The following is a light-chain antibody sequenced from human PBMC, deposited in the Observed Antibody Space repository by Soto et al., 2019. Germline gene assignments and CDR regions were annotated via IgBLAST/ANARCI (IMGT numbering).Light chain of an antibody. V-gene: IGKV3-15*01. J-gene: IGKJ1*01. CDR3: QQYAGSPRT. CDR1: QSVSNN. Sequence: EIVMTHSPATLSVSPGERATLSCRASQSVSNNLAWYQQKPGQAPRLLIYGASTRATAIPARFSGSGSGTEFTLTISSLQSEDFAVYFCQQYAGSPRTFGQGTKVEIK. CDR2: GAS.